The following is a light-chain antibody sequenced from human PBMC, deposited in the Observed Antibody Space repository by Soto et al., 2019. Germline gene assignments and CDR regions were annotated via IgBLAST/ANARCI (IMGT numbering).Light chain of an antibody. V-gene: IGKV3-11*01. CDR1: QSVSSY. Sequence: EIVLTESPGILSLSPGERATPSCRASQSVSSYLAWYQQKPGQAPRLLIYDASNRATGIPARFSGSGSGTDFTLTISSLEPEDFAVHYCQQRSNWITFGQGTRLEIK. J-gene: IGKJ5*01. CDR3: QQRSNWIT. CDR2: DAS.